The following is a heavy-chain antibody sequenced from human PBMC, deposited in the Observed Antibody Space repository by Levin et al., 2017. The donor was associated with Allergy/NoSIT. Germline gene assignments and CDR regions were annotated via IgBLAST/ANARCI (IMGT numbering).Heavy chain of an antibody. D-gene: IGHD6-19*01. Sequence: GSGPTLVKPTQTLTLTCTFSGFSLSTNGVGVGWIRQPPGKALEWLALLYWDDDDRYSPSLKSRLTITKDTSRNQVILTMTNMDPVDTATYYCAHSRRYSSGRYYIDCWGQGTLVTVSS. CDR1: GFSLSTNGVG. J-gene: IGHJ4*02. CDR3: AHSRRYSSGRYYIDC. V-gene: IGHV2-5*02. CDR2: LYWDDDD.